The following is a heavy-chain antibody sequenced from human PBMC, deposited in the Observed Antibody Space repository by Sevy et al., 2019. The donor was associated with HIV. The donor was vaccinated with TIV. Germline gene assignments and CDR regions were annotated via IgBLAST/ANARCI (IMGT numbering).Heavy chain of an antibody. Sequence: GGSLRLSCAASGFIFSNYAMTWVRQAPGRGLEWVAIISADGGVKYYADSVKGRFTISRDNSNNTVSLQMNSLRTEESALYYCARENYYDSTSLGSFDVWGQGTMVTVSS. D-gene: IGHD3-22*01. V-gene: IGHV3-30-3*01. CDR3: ARENYYDSTSLGSFDV. CDR2: ISADGGVK. CDR1: GFIFSNYA. J-gene: IGHJ3*01.